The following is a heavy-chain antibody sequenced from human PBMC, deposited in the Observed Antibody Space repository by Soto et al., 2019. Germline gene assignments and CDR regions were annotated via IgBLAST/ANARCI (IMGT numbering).Heavy chain of an antibody. Sequence: QVQLVESGGGVVQPGRSLRLSCAASGFTFSSYAMHWVRQAPGKGLEWVAVISYDGSNKYYADSVKGRFTISRDNSKNTLYLQRNSLRAEDTAVYYCARERDIVATFDYWGQGTLVTVSS. CDR2: ISYDGSNK. CDR1: GFTFSSYA. D-gene: IGHD5-12*01. CDR3: ARERDIVATFDY. J-gene: IGHJ4*02. V-gene: IGHV3-30-3*01.